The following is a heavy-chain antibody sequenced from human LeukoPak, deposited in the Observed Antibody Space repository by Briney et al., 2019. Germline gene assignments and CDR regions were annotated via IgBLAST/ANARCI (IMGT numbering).Heavy chain of an antibody. CDR1: GVSISSSSYY. CDR2: IYYSGST. V-gene: IGHV4-39*01. J-gene: IGHJ4*02. D-gene: IGHD3-22*01. CDR3: ARRYYDSSGYYYYFDY. Sequence: SETLSLTCTVSGVSISSSSYYWGWVRQPPGKGLEWIGSIYYSGSTYYNPSLKSRVTISVDTSKNQFSLKLSSVTAADTAVYYCARRYYDSSGYYYYFDYWGQGTLVTVSS.